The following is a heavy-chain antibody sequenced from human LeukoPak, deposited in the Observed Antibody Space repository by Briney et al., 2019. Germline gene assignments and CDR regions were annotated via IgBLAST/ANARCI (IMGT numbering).Heavy chain of an antibody. V-gene: IGHV4-34*01. CDR2: INHSGST. CDR3: ARDLGSSSWFDY. J-gene: IGHJ4*02. D-gene: IGHD6-13*01. CDR1: GGSFSGYY. Sequence: SETLSLTCAVYGGSFSGYYWSWIRQPPGKGLEWIGEINHSGSTNYNPSLKSRVTISVDTSKNQFSLKLSSVTAADTAVYYCARDLGSSSWFDYWGQGTLVTVSS.